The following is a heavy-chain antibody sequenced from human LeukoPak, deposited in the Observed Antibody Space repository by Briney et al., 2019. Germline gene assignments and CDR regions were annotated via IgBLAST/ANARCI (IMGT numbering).Heavy chain of an antibody. CDR1: GYTFTSYD. Sequence: ASVKVSCKASGYTFTSYDINWVRQATGQGLEWMGWMNPNSGNTGYAQKFQGRVTMTRNTSISTAYMELSSLRSEDTAVYYCARGRYYYDSSGYYYYYYYMDVWSKGTTVTVSS. D-gene: IGHD3-22*01. CDR3: ARGRYYYDSSGYYYYYYYMDV. J-gene: IGHJ6*03. CDR2: MNPNSGNT. V-gene: IGHV1-8*01.